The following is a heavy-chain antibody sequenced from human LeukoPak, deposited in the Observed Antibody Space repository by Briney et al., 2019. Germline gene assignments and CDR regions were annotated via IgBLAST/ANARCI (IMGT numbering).Heavy chain of an antibody. CDR1: GGSMTSDH. Sequence: SETLSLTCTVSGGSMTSDHWSWIRQTPKKGLEWLGYVDVSGSTNYNSPLESRVTISIDLSKNQFSLKLTSVNAADTAVYYCARGARVFEPWGQGILVIVSS. CDR2: VDVSGST. J-gene: IGHJ5*02. CDR3: ARGARVFEP. V-gene: IGHV4-59*01.